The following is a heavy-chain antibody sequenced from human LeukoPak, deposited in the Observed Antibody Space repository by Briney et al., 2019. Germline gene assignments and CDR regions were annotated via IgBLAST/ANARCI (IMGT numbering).Heavy chain of an antibody. Sequence: QPGGSLRLSCAASGFTFSSHAMTWVRQTPGKGLEGLEWVSGISGSGGNTYYADSVKGRFTISRDNSKNTMYLQMNSLRAEDTAVYYCAKVAYCSTISCYGRYGMDVWGQGTTVTVSS. J-gene: IGHJ6*02. D-gene: IGHD2-2*01. CDR1: GFTFSSHA. V-gene: IGHV3-23*01. CDR3: AKVAYCSTISCYGRYGMDV. CDR2: ISGSGGNT.